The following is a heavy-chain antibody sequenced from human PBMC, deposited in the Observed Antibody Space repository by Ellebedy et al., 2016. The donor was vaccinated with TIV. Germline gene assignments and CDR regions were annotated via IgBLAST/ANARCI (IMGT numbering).Heavy chain of an antibody. CDR3: ARGRITGGRFDY. CDR2: ISGSGGST. J-gene: IGHJ4*02. V-gene: IGHV3-23*01. Sequence: GESLKISXAASGFTFSSYAMSWVRQAPGKGLEWVSAISGSGGSTYYADSVKGRFTISRDNAKNSLYLQMNSLRAEDTAVYYCARGRITGGRFDYWGQGTLVTVSS. CDR1: GFTFSSYA. D-gene: IGHD1-20*01.